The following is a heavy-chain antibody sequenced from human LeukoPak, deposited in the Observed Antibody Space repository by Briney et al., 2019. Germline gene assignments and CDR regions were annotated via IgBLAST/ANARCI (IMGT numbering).Heavy chain of an antibody. Sequence: GGSLRLSCAASGFTVSRNYMSWVRQAPGKGLEWVSVIYSDGNTYYADFVKGRFTISRDNSKNTLYLQINSLTAEDTAVYYCANLPRGDYWGLRTLVTVSS. V-gene: IGHV3-53*01. D-gene: IGHD3-10*01. CDR3: ANLPRGDY. CDR1: GFTVSRNY. J-gene: IGHJ4*02. CDR2: IYSDGNT.